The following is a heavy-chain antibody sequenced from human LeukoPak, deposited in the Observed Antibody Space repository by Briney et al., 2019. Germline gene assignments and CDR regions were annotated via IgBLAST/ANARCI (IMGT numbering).Heavy chain of an antibody. CDR1: GYSFSSYW. D-gene: IGHD1-1*01. J-gene: IGHJ5*02. CDR3: ARHTTTWSLDP. Sequence: GESLKISCKGSGYSFSSYWIAWVRQMPGKGPEWMGIIYPGDSNTRYSPSFRGQVTISADKSISTAYLQWSSLKASDTAMYYCARHTTTWSLDPWGQGTLVTVSS. CDR2: IYPGDSNT. V-gene: IGHV5-51*01.